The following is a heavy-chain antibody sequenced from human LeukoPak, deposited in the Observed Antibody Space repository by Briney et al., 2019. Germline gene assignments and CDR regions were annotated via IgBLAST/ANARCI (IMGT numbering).Heavy chain of an antibody. CDR2: IYYSGST. CDR1: GGSISSYY. V-gene: IGHV4-59*01. J-gene: IGHJ6*03. D-gene: IGHD5/OR15-5a*01. CDR3: ERVGGTVSTANYYMDV. Sequence: SETLSLTCTVSGGSISSYYWSWIRQPPGKGLEWTGYIYYSGSTNYNPSLKSRVTISVDTSKNQFSLKLSSVTAADTAVYYCERVGGTVSTANYYMDVWGKGTTVTISS.